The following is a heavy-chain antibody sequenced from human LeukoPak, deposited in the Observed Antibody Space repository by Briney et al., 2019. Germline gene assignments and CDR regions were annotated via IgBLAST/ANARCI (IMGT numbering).Heavy chain of an antibody. J-gene: IGHJ5*02. CDR1: GGSFSGYH. V-gene: IGHV4-34*01. CDR3: ATFKDYCSSTSCSP. D-gene: IGHD2-2*01. Sequence: SETLSLTCAVYGGSFSGYHWSWIRQPPGKGLEWIGEINHSGSTNYNPSLKSRVTISVDTSKNQFSLKLSSVTAADTAVYYCATFKDYCSSTSCSPWGQGTLVTVSS. CDR2: INHSGST.